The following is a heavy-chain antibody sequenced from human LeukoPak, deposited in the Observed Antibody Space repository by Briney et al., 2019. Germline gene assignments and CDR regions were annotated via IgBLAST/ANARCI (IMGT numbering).Heavy chain of an antibody. D-gene: IGHD2-2*01. CDR2: IHYSGST. Sequence: SETLSPTCTVSGGSISSSSYYWGWIRQPPGKGLEWIGSIHYSGSTYYNPSLKSRVTISVDTSKNQFSLKLSSVTAADTAVYYCARRVVPGYYMDVWGKGTTVTVSS. CDR1: GGSISSSSYY. V-gene: IGHV4-39*01. J-gene: IGHJ6*03. CDR3: ARRVVPGYYMDV.